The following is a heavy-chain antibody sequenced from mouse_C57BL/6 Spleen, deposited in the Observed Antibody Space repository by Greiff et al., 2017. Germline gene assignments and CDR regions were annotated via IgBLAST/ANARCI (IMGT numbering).Heavy chain of an antibody. Sequence: QVQLQQPGAELVKPGASVTLSCKASGYTFTSYWMHWVKQRPGRGLEWIGRIDPNSGGTKYNEKFKSKATLTVDKPSSPSYMQLSSLTAEDSAVYYCARRSRYAMGYWGQGTSVTVS. CDR1: GYTFTSYW. V-gene: IGHV1-72*01. CDR2: IDPNSGGT. J-gene: IGHJ4*01. CDR3: ARRSRYAMGY. D-gene: IGHD1-1*01.